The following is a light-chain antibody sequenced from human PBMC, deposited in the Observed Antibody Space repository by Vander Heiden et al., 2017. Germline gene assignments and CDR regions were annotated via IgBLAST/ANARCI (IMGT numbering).Light chain of an antibody. Sequence: EIVLTQSPATLSLSPGERATLSCRASQSVSSYLAWYQQKPGQAPRLLIYDASNRATGIPARFSGSGSGTDFTLTSSSLEPEDFAVYYCQQRSNGPPLTFGGGTKVEIK. CDR3: QQRSNGPPLT. J-gene: IGKJ4*01. CDR1: QSVSSY. CDR2: DAS. V-gene: IGKV3-11*01.